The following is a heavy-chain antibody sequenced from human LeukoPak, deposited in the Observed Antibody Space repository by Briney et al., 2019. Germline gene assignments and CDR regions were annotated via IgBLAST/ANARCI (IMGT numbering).Heavy chain of an antibody. CDR1: GGSISSNYY. J-gene: IGHJ4*02. Sequence: SETLSLTCTVSGGSISSNYYCIWIRQPPGKGLEWIGSIYYSGSTYYNPSLKSRVTISVDTSKNQFSLKLNSLTAAETAVYYCARQYGSGSSYTPVVDLWGKGTLVTVSS. CDR3: ARQYGSGSSYTPVVDL. D-gene: IGHD3-10*01. V-gene: IGHV4-39*01. CDR2: IYYSGST.